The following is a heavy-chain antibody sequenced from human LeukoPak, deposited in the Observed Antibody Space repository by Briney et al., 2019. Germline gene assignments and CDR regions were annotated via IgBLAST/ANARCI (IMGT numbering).Heavy chain of an antibody. D-gene: IGHD3-10*02. CDR3: SVRRGDYYDY. Sequence: GGSLRLSCAASGLTFTSQAMSWFRQAPGKGLEWVSAIDNNDGRKYYADSVKGRFTMSRDIPKNTLSLQISSLRAEDTAVYYCSVRRGDYYDYWGQGTLVTVAS. CDR1: GLTFTSQA. V-gene: IGHV3-23*01. J-gene: IGHJ4*02. CDR2: IDNNDGRK.